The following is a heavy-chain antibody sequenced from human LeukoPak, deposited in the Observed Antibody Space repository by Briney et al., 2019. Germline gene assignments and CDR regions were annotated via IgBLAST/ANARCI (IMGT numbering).Heavy chain of an antibody. CDR2: INADGGRT. V-gene: IGHV3-43*02. J-gene: IGHJ6*02. Sequence: GGSLRLSCVASGFTFDGYAMHWVRQAPGKGLEWVSLINADGGRTNYADSVNGRFTISGDNSKNSLYLQMNSLRSEDSAVYYCATWAFYHGMDVWGQGTTVIVSS. D-gene: IGHD2/OR15-2a*01. CDR1: GFTFDGYA. CDR3: ATWAFYHGMDV.